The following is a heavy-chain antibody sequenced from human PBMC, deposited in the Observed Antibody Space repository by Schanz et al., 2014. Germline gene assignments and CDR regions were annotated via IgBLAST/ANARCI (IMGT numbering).Heavy chain of an antibody. CDR1: GFTLTSHF. CDR2: INPIDGST. J-gene: IGHJ3*01. Sequence: QLVQSGAEVKKPGASVKVSCKASGFTLTSHFMHWLRQAPGQGLEWMGLINPIDGSTTYVWGSHGRLAMTSDTSTTTVYMDLSTLRSEDTAVYYCARGSCTASGCYDAFDLWGQGTLVTVSS. V-gene: IGHV1-46*01. CDR3: ARGSCTASGCYDAFDL. D-gene: IGHD2-2*01.